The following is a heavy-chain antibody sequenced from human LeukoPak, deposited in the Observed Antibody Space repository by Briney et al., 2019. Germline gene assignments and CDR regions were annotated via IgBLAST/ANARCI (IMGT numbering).Heavy chain of an antibody. J-gene: IGHJ6*03. Sequence: GGSLRLSCEASGFTFSIYEVNWVRQAPGKGLEWLSHISDSGSSVHYADSVKGRFAISRDNSKNSLYLEMNSLRVEDTAIYYCARDATTAIGTVYMDVWGKGTTVTISS. CDR3: ARDATTAIGTVYMDV. V-gene: IGHV3-48*03. CDR1: GFTFSIYE. CDR2: ISDSGSSV. D-gene: IGHD1-1*01.